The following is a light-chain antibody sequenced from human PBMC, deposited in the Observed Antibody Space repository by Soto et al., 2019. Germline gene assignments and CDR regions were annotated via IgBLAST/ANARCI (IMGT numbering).Light chain of an antibody. CDR2: GAS. Sequence: EIVLTQSPGTLSLSPGERATLSCKASQNVTSRYLAWYQQKPGQAPRLLIYGASSRATGIPDRFSGSGSGTDFTLTISRLEPEDFAVYFCQQYNNSPEYTFGQGTKLEIK. CDR1: QNVTSRY. J-gene: IGKJ2*01. CDR3: QQYNNSPEYT. V-gene: IGKV3-20*01.